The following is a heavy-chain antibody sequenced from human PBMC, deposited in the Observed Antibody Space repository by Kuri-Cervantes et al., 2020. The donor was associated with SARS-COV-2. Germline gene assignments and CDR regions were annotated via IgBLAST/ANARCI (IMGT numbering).Heavy chain of an antibody. Sequence: GESLKISCTASGFTFSSYSMNWVRQAPGKGLEWVSSISSSSSYIYYADSVKGRFTISRDNAKNSLYLQMNSLRAEDTAVYYCARDRPSSYYGSGSSLDAFDIWGQGTMVTVSS. J-gene: IGHJ3*02. CDR2: ISSSSSYI. CDR1: GFTFSSYS. V-gene: IGHV3-21*01. CDR3: ARDRPSSYYGSGSSLDAFDI. D-gene: IGHD3-10*01.